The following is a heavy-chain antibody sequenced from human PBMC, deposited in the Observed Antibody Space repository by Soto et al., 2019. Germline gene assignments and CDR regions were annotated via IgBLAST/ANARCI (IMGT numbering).Heavy chain of an antibody. CDR2: ISWNSGSI. J-gene: IGHJ5*02. D-gene: IGHD6-13*01. V-gene: IGHV3-9*01. Sequence: GGSLRLSCAASGFTFDDYAMHWVRQAPGKGLEWVSGISWNSGSIGYADSVEGRFTISRDNAKNSLYLQMNSLRAEDTALYYCATLAADPNYNWFDPWGQGTLVTVSS. CDR3: ATLAADPNYNWFDP. CDR1: GFTFDDYA.